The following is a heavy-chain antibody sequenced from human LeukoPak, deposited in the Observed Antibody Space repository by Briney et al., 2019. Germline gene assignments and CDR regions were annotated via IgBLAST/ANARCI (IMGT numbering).Heavy chain of an antibody. CDR2: ISSSSSTI. V-gene: IGHV3-48*04. J-gene: IGHJ4*02. D-gene: IGHD4-23*01. CDR3: ARGGSTVVNLGDY. CDR1: GFTFNSYS. Sequence: PGGSLRLSCAASGFTFNSYSMNWVRQAPGKGLEWVSFISSSSSTIYYADSVKGRFTISRDNAKSSLYLQMNSLRAEDTAVYYCARGGSTVVNLGDYWGQGTLVTVSS.